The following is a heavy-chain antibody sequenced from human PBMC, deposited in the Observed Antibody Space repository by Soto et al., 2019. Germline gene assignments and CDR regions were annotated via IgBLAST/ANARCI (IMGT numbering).Heavy chain of an antibody. CDR1: GFTFTSSA. J-gene: IGHJ6*02. Sequence: SVKVSCKASGFTFTSSAVQWVRQARGQRLEWIGWIVVGSGNTNYAQKFQERVTITRVMSTSTAYMELSSLRSEDTAVYYCAADRGEYFYYYYGMDVWGQGTTVTVSS. V-gene: IGHV1-58*01. CDR2: IVVGSGNT. D-gene: IGHD2-2*01. CDR3: AADRGEYFYYYYGMDV.